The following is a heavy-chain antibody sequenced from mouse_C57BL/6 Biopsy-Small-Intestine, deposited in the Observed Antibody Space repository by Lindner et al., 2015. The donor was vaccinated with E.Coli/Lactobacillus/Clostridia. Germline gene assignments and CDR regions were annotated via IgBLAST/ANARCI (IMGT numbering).Heavy chain of an antibody. J-gene: IGHJ3*01. D-gene: IGHD6-1*01. Sequence: VQLQESGAELAKPGASVKLSCTASGFNIKDYYIHWVKQRTEQGLEWIGRIDPEDGETECAPKFQDKATFTADTSSNTAYLQLSSLTSEDTAVYYCAPLFLYWGQGTLVTVSA. V-gene: IGHV14-2*01. CDR2: IDPEDGET. CDR1: GFNIKDYY. CDR3: APLFLY.